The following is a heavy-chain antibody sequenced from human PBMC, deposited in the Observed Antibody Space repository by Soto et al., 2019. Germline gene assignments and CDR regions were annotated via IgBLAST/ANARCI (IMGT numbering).Heavy chain of an antibody. CDR2: INNSGRT. D-gene: IGHD3-3*01. Sequence: QLQLQESGPGLLKPAETLSLTCTVSGGAITTTSYYWVWIRQPPGKGLEWIGSINNSGRTYSNPSLNSRVTISVDMLKNPCSLTLTSVTAADTAVYSWRRTFLGPPLRFSSAGTLDVWGKGTTVTVSS. CDR1: GGAITTTSYY. CDR3: RRTFLGPPLRFSSAGTLDV. V-gene: IGHV4-39*01. J-gene: IGHJ6*04.